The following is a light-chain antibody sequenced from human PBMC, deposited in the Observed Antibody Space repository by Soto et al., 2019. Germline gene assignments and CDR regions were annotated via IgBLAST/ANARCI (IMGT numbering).Light chain of an antibody. J-gene: IGKJ4*01. CDR1: QGVRSSH. CDR3: QQYSSSPLT. CDR2: GAS. V-gene: IGKV3-20*01. Sequence: EIVLTQSAGELCLPPWERANLSCSASQGVRSSHLAWYQQMPGQDPRLLIYGASNRATGIPDTFGGSGSGTDFTLTISSLEPEELAVYYCQQYSSSPLTVGAGNKVEI.